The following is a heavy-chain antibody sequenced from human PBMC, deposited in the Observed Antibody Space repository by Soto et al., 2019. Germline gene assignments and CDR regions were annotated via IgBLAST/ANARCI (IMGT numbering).Heavy chain of an antibody. D-gene: IGHD6-6*01. CDR2: INPSGGST. J-gene: IGHJ4*02. CDR3: ARDLSSTRYFDY. V-gene: IGHV1-46*01. CDR1: GYTFTSYY. Sequence: ASVKVSCKASGYTFTSYYMHWLRQAPGQGLDWMGIINPSGGSTNYAQKFQGRVTVTRDTSTSTVYMELNSLRSEDTAVYYCARDLSSTRYFDYWGQGTLVTVSS.